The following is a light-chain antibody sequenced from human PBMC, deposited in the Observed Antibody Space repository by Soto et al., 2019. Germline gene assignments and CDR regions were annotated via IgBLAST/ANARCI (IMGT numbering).Light chain of an antibody. J-gene: IGKJ1*01. CDR3: QQYGSSPRT. Sequence: EIVLTQSPGTRSLSPGERATLSCRASQSVSSSYLAWYQQKPGQAPRLLIYGASSRATGIPDRFSGSGSGTDFTLTISRLEPEDFAVYYCQQYGSSPRTFG. V-gene: IGKV3-20*01. CDR1: QSVSSSY. CDR2: GAS.